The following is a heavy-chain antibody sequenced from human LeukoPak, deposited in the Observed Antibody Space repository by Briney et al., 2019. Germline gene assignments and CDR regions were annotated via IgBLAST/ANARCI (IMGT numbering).Heavy chain of an antibody. CDR3: AKGYDILTGYYRSDY. Sequence: GGSLRLSCAASGFTFDDYAMHWVRQAPGKGLEWVSGISGRGGSTYYADSVKGRFTISRDNSKNTLYLQMNSLRAEDTAVYYYAKGYDILTGYYRSDYWGQGTLVTVSS. D-gene: IGHD3-9*01. V-gene: IGHV3-23*01. CDR1: GFTFDDYA. J-gene: IGHJ4*02. CDR2: ISGRGGST.